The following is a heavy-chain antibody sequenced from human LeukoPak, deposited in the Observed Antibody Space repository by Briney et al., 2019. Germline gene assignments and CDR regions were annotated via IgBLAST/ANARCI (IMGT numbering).Heavy chain of an antibody. V-gene: IGHV1-69*05. CDR3: TRDTTYTYYYGSGSYSENWFDP. J-gene: IGHJ5*02. D-gene: IGHD3-10*01. Sequence: SVKVSCKASGGTFSSYAISWVRQAPGQGLEWMGGIIPIFGTANYAQKFQGRVTITTDESTSTAYMELSSLRSEDTAVYYCTRDTTYTYYYGSGSYSENWFDPWGQGTLVTVSS. CDR2: IIPIFGTA. CDR1: GGTFSSYA.